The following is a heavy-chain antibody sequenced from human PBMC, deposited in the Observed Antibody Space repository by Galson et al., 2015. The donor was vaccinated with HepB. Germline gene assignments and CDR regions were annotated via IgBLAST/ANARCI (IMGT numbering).Heavy chain of an antibody. CDR1: GFTFSSDT. V-gene: IGHV3-30-3*01. D-gene: IGHD1-26*01. Sequence: SLRLSCAASGFTFSSDTMYWVRQAPGKGLEWVALISYDGSNKNYADSVKGRFTISRDNSKNTLYLQMSSLTAEDTAVYYCARDFSPAIKQPRRGKHIFDIWGQGTMVTVSS. CDR2: ISYDGSNK. J-gene: IGHJ3*02. CDR3: ARDFSPAIKQPRRGKHIFDI.